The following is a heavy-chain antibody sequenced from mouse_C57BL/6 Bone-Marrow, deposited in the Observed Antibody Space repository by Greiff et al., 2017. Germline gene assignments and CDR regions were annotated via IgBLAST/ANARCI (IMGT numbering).Heavy chain of an antibody. CDR1: GYTFTSYG. CDR3: AREGANDGYFFDY. V-gene: IGHV1-81*01. J-gene: IGHJ2*01. Sequence: VQLQQSGAELARPGASVKLSCKASGYTFTSYGISWVKQRTGQGLEWIGEIYPRSGNTYYNEKFKGQATLTADKSSSTAYMELRRLTSEDSAVYCCAREGANDGYFFDYWGQGTTLTVSS. D-gene: IGHD2-3*01. CDR2: IYPRSGNT.